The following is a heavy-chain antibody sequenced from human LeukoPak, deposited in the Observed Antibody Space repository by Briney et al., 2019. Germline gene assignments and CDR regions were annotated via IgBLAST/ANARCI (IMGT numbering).Heavy chain of an antibody. D-gene: IGHD3-10*01. J-gene: IGHJ4*01. CDR2: IIPIFGTA. V-gene: IGHV1-69*05. CDR1: GGTFSSYA. Sequence: SVKVSCKASGGTFSSYAISWVRQAPGQGLEWMGRIIPIFGTANYAQKFQGRVTITTDESTSTAYMELSSRRSEDTTVYCCEGLRNSGRGSPPDHLGQGTPVTVSS. CDR3: EGLRNSGRGSPPDH.